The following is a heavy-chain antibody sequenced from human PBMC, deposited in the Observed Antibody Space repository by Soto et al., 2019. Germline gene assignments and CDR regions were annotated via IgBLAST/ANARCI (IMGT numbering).Heavy chain of an antibody. V-gene: IGHV4-59*08. Sequence: PSETLSLTCSVSGGSISSYYWSWIRQPPGKGLEWVGYIYYTGTTKYNPSLKSRFTISVDSSKNQFSLKLDSVTAADTAVYYCARLGGYYQAFDSWGQGTLVTVSS. CDR3: ARLGGYYQAFDS. J-gene: IGHJ4*02. D-gene: IGHD3-22*01. CDR2: IYYTGTT. CDR1: GGSISSYY.